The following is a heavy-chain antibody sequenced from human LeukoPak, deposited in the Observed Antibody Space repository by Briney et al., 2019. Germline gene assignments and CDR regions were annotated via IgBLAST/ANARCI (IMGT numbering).Heavy chain of an antibody. V-gene: IGHV3-15*01. D-gene: IGHD5-12*01. CDR2: IKSKRDGGTT. CDR3: ITQDYSGYESFDY. J-gene: IGHJ4*02. CDR1: GFTFRSFG. Sequence: KAGGSLRLSCAASGFTFRSFGMSWARQAPGKGVEWVGRIKSKRDGGTTDYAAPVIGRFTISRDDSKNTLYLQMNSLKTEDTAVYYCITQDYSGYESFDYWGQGTLVTVSS.